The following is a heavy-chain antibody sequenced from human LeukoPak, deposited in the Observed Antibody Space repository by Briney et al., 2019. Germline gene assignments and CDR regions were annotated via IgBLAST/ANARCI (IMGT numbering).Heavy chain of an antibody. Sequence: GGSLRLSCAASGFSFSHYSMIWARQASGKGLEWISYIGVGGRPTNYADSVKARFTISRDDAQNSLYLQMNSLRAEDTAVYYCAKNTWKSSDSGRGRMDVWGQGTTVTVSS. D-gene: IGHD3-10*01. J-gene: IGHJ6*02. V-gene: IGHV3-48*01. CDR3: AKNTWKSSDSGRGRMDV. CDR1: GFSFSHYS. CDR2: IGVGGRPT.